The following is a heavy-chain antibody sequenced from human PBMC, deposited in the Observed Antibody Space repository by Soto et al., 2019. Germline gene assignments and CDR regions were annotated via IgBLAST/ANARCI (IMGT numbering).Heavy chain of an antibody. V-gene: IGHV1-18*01. CDR2: ISAYNGNT. CDR3: ARDLILEWSLIRDYFYYGMDV. CDR1: GYTFTSYG. D-gene: IGHD3-3*01. Sequence: ASVKVSCKASGYTFTSYGISWVRQAPGQGLEWMGWISAYNGNTNYAQKLQGRVTMTTDTSTSTAYMELRSLRSDDTAVYYCARDLILEWSLIRDYFYYGMDVWGQGTTVTVSS. J-gene: IGHJ6*02.